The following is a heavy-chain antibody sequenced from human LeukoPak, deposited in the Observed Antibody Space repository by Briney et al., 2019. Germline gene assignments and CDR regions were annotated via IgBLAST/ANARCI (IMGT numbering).Heavy chain of an antibody. V-gene: IGHV4-31*03. D-gene: IGHD2-8*01. CDR2: IYYSGST. J-gene: IGHJ5*02. CDR1: GGSISSGGYY. CDR3: ARDLNGGPFDP. Sequence: SETLSLTCTVPGGSISSGGYYWSWIRQHPGKGLEWIGYIYYSGSTYYNPSLKSRVTISVDTSKNQFSLKLSSVTAADTAVYYCARDLNGGPFDPWGQGTLVTVSS.